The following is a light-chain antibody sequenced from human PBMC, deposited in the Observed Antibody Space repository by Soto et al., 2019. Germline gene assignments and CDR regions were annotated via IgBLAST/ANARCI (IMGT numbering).Light chain of an antibody. CDR1: SSDIGAYDL. Sequence: SALTQPASVSGSPGQSITISCTGTSSDIGAYDLVSWFQQHPGKAPKVKIYDVSIRPSGVSNRFSGSKSGNTASLTISVLQAEDEADYYCSSYTITSTRLFGTGTKLTVL. CDR3: SSYTITSTRL. V-gene: IGLV2-14*01. J-gene: IGLJ1*01. CDR2: DVS.